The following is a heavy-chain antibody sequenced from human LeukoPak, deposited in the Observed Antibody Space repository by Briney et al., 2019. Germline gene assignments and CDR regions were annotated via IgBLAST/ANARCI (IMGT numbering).Heavy chain of an antibody. Sequence: ASVKVSCKASGYTFTSYGISWVRQAPGQGLEWMGWISDYNGNTNYAQKLQGRVTMTTDTSTSTAYMELRSLRSDDTAVYYCARDTMDTAMDDAFDIWGQGTMVTVSS. CDR2: ISDYNGNT. D-gene: IGHD5-18*01. CDR1: GYTFTSYG. V-gene: IGHV1-18*04. CDR3: ARDTMDTAMDDAFDI. J-gene: IGHJ3*02.